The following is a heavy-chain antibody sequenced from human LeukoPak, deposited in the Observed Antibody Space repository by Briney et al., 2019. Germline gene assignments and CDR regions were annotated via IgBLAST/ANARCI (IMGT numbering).Heavy chain of an antibody. V-gene: IGHV1-2*02. CDR2: INPNSGGT. J-gene: IGHJ6*03. CDR1: GYTFTGDY. CDR3: AREFYYYYYYMDV. Sequence: ASVKVSCRASGYTFTGDYMHWVRQAPGQGLEWMGWINPNSGGTNYAQKSQGRVTMTRDTSISTAYMELSRLRSDDTAVYYCAREFYYYYYYMDVWGKGTTVTVSS.